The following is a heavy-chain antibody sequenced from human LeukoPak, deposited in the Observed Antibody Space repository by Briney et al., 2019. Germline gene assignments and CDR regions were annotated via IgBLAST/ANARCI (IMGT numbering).Heavy chain of an antibody. V-gene: IGHV1-3*01. J-gene: IGHJ6*02. D-gene: IGHD6-13*01. CDR3: ARDGPYSSSPRGYYYYGMDV. CDR2: INAGNGNT. CDR1: GYTFTSYA. Sequence: ASVKVSCKASGYTFTSYAMHWVRQAPGQRLEWMGWINAGNGNTKYSQKFQGRVTITADESTSTAYMELSSLRSEDTAVYYCARDGPYSSSPRGYYYYGMDVWGQGTTVTVSS.